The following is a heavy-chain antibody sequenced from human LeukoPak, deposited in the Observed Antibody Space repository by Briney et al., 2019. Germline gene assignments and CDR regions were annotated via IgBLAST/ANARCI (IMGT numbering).Heavy chain of an antibody. D-gene: IGHD3-3*01. CDR3: ARDFSPDYDFWSGYSY. V-gene: IGHV3-30-3*01. CDR2: TSPDGTKD. Sequence: GRSLRLSCAASGFTFSSYAMHWVRHSPGKGLEWLALTSPDGTKDYYPDSVKGRFTISRDNSKNTLYLQMNSLRAEDTAVYYCARDFSPDYDFWSGYSYWGQGTLVTVSS. J-gene: IGHJ4*02. CDR1: GFTFSSYA.